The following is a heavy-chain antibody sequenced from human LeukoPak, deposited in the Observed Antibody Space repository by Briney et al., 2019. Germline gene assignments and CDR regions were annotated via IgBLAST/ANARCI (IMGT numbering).Heavy chain of an antibody. V-gene: IGHV3-21*01. J-gene: IGHJ4*02. CDR2: ISSSSSYI. Sequence: GGSLRLSCAASGFTFSSYSMNWVRQAPGKGLEWVSSISSSSSYIYYADSVKGRFTISRDNAKNSLYLQMNSLRAEDTAVYYCAREHNMVRGVILYYFDYWGQGTLVTVSS. CDR1: GFTFSSYS. D-gene: IGHD3-10*01. CDR3: AREHNMVRGVILYYFDY.